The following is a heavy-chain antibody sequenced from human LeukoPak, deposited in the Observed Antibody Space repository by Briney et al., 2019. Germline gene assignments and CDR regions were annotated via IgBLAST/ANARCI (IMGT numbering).Heavy chain of an antibody. J-gene: IGHJ4*02. V-gene: IGHV3-23*01. CDR1: GFTFSSYA. D-gene: IGHD1-20*01. Sequence: PGGSLRLSCAASGFTFSSYAMSWVRQAPGEGLEWVSAISGSGGSAYYADSVKGRFTISRDNSKNTLYLQMNSLRAEDTAVYYCAKEVEYNWNDPHFDYWGQGTLVTVSS. CDR2: ISGSGGSA. CDR3: AKEVEYNWNDPHFDY.